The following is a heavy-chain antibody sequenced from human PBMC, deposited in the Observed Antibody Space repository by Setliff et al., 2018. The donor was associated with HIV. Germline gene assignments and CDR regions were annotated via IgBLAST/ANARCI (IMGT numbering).Heavy chain of an antibody. CDR2: IKQDGSEK. V-gene: IGHV3-7*03. CDR1: GFTFSDYW. Sequence: GGSLRLSCAASGFTFSDYWMTWVRQAPGKGLEWVANIKQDGSEKYCVDSVKGRFTISRDNAKNSLYLQMNSLGAEDTAVYYCARGRRVSSNYYYYYYMDVWGKGTTVTSP. J-gene: IGHJ6*03. CDR3: ARGRRVSSNYYYYYYMDV. D-gene: IGHD2-2*01.